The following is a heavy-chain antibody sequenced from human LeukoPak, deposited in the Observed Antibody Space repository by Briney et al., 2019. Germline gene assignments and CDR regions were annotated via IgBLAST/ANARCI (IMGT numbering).Heavy chain of an antibody. CDR3: ARHRLGARDAFDI. CDR2: IYYSGST. D-gene: IGHD6-25*01. J-gene: IGHJ3*02. CDR1: GGSISSYY. V-gene: IGHV4-59*08. Sequence: PSETLSLTCTVSGGSISSYYWSWIRQPPGKGLEWIGYIYYSGSTNYNPSLKSRVTISVDTSKNQFSLKLSSVTAADTAVYYCARHRLGARDAFDIWGQGTMVTVSS.